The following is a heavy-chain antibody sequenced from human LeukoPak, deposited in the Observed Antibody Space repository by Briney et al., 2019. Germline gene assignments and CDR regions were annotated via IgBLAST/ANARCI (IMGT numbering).Heavy chain of an antibody. CDR3: AREVDAFDI. V-gene: IGHV3-7*01. CDR2: IKQDGSEK. J-gene: IGHJ3*02. CDR1: GFTFSSFW. Sequence: PGGSLRLSCAASGFTFSSFWMSWVRQAQGQGLEWVANIKQDGSEKYYVDSVKGRFTISRDNAKNSLYLQMNSLRAEDTAVYYCAREVDAFDIWGQGTMVTVSS.